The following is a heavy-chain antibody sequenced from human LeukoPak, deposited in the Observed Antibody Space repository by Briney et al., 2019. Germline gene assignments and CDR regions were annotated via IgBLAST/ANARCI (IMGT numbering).Heavy chain of an antibody. V-gene: IGHV3-21*01. D-gene: IGHD5-12*01. CDR2: ISPDSNYK. Sequence: GGSLRLSCAASGFTFSTYSMNWLRLAPGKGLEWVSSISPDSNYKYYVASVKGRFTISRDNAKNSLYLQMNSLRAEDTAVYYCVRGGYRGFDYEYWGQGTLVTVSS. CDR3: VRGGYRGFDYEY. CDR1: GFTFSTYS. J-gene: IGHJ4*02.